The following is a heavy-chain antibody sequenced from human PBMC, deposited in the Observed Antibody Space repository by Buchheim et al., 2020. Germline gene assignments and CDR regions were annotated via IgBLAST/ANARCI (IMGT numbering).Heavy chain of an antibody. CDR3: ARDQTPAEDWYFDL. CDR2: IRSSSSTI. J-gene: IGHJ2*01. CDR1: GITFSSYS. D-gene: IGHD4-23*01. V-gene: IGHV3-48*01. Sequence: EVQLAESGGGLVQPGGSLRLSCAASGITFSSYSMNWVRQAPGKGLEWVSYIRSSSSTIYYADSVKGRFTIYRDNARNSLYLQMNSLRAEDTAVYYCARDQTPAEDWYFDLWGRGTL.